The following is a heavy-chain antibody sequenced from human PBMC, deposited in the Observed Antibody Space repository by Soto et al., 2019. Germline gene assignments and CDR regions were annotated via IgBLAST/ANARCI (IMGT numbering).Heavy chain of an antibody. Sequence: GGSLRLSCAASGFTFSSYAMSWVRQAPGKGLEWVSAISGSGGSTYYADSVKGRFTISRDNSKNTLYLQMNSLRAEDTAVYYCAKDLPPSLFGSGSYWAFDYWGQGTLVTVSS. CDR1: GFTFSSYA. CDR3: AKDLPPSLFGSGSYWAFDY. J-gene: IGHJ4*02. D-gene: IGHD3-10*01. V-gene: IGHV3-23*01. CDR2: ISGSGGST.